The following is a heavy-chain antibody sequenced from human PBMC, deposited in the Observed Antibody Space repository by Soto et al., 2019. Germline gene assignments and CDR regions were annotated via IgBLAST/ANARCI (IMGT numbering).Heavy chain of an antibody. CDR2: ISYDGSNK. CDR1: GFTFSSYG. D-gene: IGHD6-19*01. V-gene: IGHV3-30*18. J-gene: IGHJ3*02. Sequence: GGSLRLSCAASGFTFSSYGMHWVRQAPGKGLEWVAVISYDGSNKYYADSVKGRFTISRDNSKNTLYLQMNSLRAEDTAVYYCAKDEAVAGHDAFDIWGKGTMVTVSS. CDR3: AKDEAVAGHDAFDI.